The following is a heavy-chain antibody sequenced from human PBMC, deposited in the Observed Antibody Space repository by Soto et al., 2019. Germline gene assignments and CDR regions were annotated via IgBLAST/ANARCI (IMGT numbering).Heavy chain of an antibody. CDR3: ARTYYYDSTGYYRTFDY. V-gene: IGHV3-23*01. D-gene: IGHD3-22*01. J-gene: IGHJ4*02. CDR2: VGASGTST. Sequence: GGSLRLSCATTGFTFNTYPMTWVRQAPGKGLEWVSVVGASGTSTYYTDSVKGRFTISRDNSKNTLYLQMNSLRVDDTAVYYCARTYYYDSTGYYRTFDYWGQGTLVTVSS. CDR1: GFTFNTYP.